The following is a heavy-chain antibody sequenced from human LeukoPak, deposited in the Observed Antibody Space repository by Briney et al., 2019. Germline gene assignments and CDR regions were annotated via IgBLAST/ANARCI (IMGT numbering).Heavy chain of an antibody. CDR1: GFTFSNAW. CDR3: TTPFFVVPSS. CDR2: IKSKTDGGII. D-gene: IGHD3-16*02. Sequence: GGSLRLSCAASGFTFSNAWMNWVRQAPGKGLEWVGRIKSKTDGGIIDYAAPVKGRFTISRDDSKKTLYLQMNSLKTEDTAVYYCTTPFFVVPSSWGQGILVTGSS. V-gene: IGHV3-15*01. J-gene: IGHJ5*02.